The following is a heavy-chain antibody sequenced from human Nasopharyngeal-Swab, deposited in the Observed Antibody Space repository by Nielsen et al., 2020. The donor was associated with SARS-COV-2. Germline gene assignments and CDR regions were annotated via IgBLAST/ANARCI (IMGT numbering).Heavy chain of an antibody. CDR1: GFTVSSNY. D-gene: IGHD3-22*01. Sequence: GGSLRLSCAASGFTVSSNYMSWVRQAPGKGLEWVSVIYSGGSTYYADSVKGRFTISRDNSKNTVDLQMDSLRAEDTAVYYCAKDHDSSGSYFDYWGQGTLVTVSS. V-gene: IGHV3-53*01. J-gene: IGHJ4*02. CDR3: AKDHDSSGSYFDY. CDR2: IYSGGST.